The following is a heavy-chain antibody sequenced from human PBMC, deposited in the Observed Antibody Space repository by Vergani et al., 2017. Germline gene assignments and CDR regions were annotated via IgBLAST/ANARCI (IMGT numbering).Heavy chain of an antibody. CDR3: VRTVALWFGETKDGGWFDP. Sequence: QLQLQESGPGLVKPSETLSLICTVSGGSINPSSSFWGWIRQSPGKVLEWIGSINYVGRTYYIPSFQSRATVFVDTSKNPFSLNLTSGTAADTAVYYCVRTVALWFGETKDGGWFDPWGQGTLVTVSS. CDR1: GGSINPSSSF. V-gene: IGHV4-39*07. CDR2: INYVGRT. D-gene: IGHD3-10*01. J-gene: IGHJ5*02.